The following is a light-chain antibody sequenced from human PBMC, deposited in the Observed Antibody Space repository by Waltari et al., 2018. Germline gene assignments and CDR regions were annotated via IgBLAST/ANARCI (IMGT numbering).Light chain of an antibody. Sequence: DIVMTQSPDSLAVSLGERASINCKSSQSVLYRSNNKNYLAWYQQKPGQPPKLLIYWASTRESGVPDRFSGSGSWTDFTLTISSLQAEDVAVYYCQQYYSTLRTFGQGTKVEIK. J-gene: IGKJ1*01. V-gene: IGKV4-1*01. CDR1: QSVLYRSNNKNY. CDR3: QQYYSTLRT. CDR2: WAS.